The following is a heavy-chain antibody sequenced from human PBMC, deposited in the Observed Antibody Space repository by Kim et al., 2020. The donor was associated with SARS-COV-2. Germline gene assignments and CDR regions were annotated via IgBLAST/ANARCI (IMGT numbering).Heavy chain of an antibody. CDR2: IYPGDSDT. V-gene: IGHV5-51*01. D-gene: IGHD3-22*01. Sequence: GESLKISCKGSGYSFTSYWIGWVRQMPGKGLEWMGIIYPGDSDTRYSPSFQGQVTISADKSISTAYLQWSSLKASDTAMYYCASQHDSSGYFFDYWGQGTLVTVSS. CDR3: ASQHDSSGYFFDY. J-gene: IGHJ4*02. CDR1: GYSFTSYW.